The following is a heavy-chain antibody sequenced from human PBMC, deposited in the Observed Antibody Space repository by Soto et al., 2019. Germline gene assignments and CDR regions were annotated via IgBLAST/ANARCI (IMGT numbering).Heavy chain of an antibody. D-gene: IGHD3-3*01. CDR1: GYKFSTYW. J-gene: IGHJ6*02. V-gene: IGHV5-51*01. CDR3: ATFGVTTGLGMDV. CDR2: IYPGDSEI. Sequence: LVGSLKISCHGFGYKFSTYWIAWVRQTPGKGLEWMGNIYPGDSEIRYSPSFEGQVTLSADQSINTAYLQWSSLKASDTAMYYCATFGVTTGLGMDVWGQGTTVTVSS.